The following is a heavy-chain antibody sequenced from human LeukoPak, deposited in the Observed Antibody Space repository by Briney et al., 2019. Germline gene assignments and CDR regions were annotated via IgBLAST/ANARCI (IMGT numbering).Heavy chain of an antibody. CDR2: IIPVLGVS. D-gene: IGHD3-3*01. CDR3: ARDRYYDFWSGYPLGYYYMDV. V-gene: IGHV1-69*04. Sequence: GASVKVSCKASGGSFSSYVITWVRQAPGQGLEWMGRIIPVLGVSNFAQKFEGRVTITADKSTNTAHMELRRLESGDTAVYYCARDRYYDFWSGYPLGYYYMDVWGKGTTVTVSS. CDR1: GGSFSSYV. J-gene: IGHJ6*03.